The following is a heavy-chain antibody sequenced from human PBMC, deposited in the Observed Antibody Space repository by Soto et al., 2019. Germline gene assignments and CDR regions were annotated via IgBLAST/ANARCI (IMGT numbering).Heavy chain of an antibody. CDR1: GGSISSGAYS. V-gene: IGHV4-30-2*01. D-gene: IGHD2-15*01. CDR2: IYHRGTS. Sequence: KPSETLSLTCTVSGGSISSGAYSWSWIRLPPGKRLEWIGYIYHRGTSHYNPSLKGRVTMSVDRSKNQFSLNLRSVTAADTAVYYCARTLDYGGSAGTNWFDPWGQGTLVTVSS. J-gene: IGHJ5*02. CDR3: ARTLDYGGSAGTNWFDP.